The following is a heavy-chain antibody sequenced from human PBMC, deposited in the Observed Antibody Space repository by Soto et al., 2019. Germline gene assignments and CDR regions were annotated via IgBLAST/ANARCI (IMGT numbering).Heavy chain of an antibody. J-gene: IGHJ4*02. V-gene: IGHV1-69*02. CDR2: IIPILGIA. Sequence: QVQLVQSGAEVKKPGSSVKVSCKASGGTFSSYTISWVRQAPGQGLEWMGRIIPILGIANYAQKFQGRVTITADKSTSTADMELSSLRSEDTAVYYCARLENLPAAMEGDYFDYWGQGTLVTVSS. CDR1: GGTFSSYT. CDR3: ARLENLPAAMEGDYFDY. D-gene: IGHD2-2*01.